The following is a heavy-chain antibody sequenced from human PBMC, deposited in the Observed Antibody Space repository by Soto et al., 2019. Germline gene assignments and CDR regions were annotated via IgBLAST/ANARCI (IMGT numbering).Heavy chain of an antibody. CDR2: ISAYNGNT. CDR3: ARDRRNYIWGSFRQNFDY. CDR1: GYTFSHYG. V-gene: IGHV1-18*01. D-gene: IGHD3-16*02. J-gene: IGHJ4*02. Sequence: ASVKVSCKTSGYTFSHYGVTWVRQAPGQGLEWMGWISAYNGNTKSAQTVQGRVTMLTDTSTNTAYMELRSLRSDDTAVYYCARDRRNYIWGSFRQNFDYWGQGTQVTLSS.